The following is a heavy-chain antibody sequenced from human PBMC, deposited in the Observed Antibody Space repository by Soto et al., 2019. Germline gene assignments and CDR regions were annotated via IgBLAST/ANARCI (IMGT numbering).Heavy chain of an antibody. V-gene: IGHV3-48*02. D-gene: IGHD2-15*01. CDR2: ISSSSRTI. J-gene: IGHJ6*02. CDR3: ARDWGYCSGGTCHYGMDV. CDR1: GFSFSSYR. Sequence: GGSLRLSCAASGFSFSSYRMNWVRQAPGKGPEWLSYISSSSRTIYYADSVKGRFTISRDNAQNSLSLQMNSLRDEDTAIYYCARDWGYCSGGTCHYGMDVSGQGTTVTVSS.